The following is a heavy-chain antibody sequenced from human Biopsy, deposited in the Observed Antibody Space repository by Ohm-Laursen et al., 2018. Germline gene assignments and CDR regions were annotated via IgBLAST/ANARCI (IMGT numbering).Heavy chain of an antibody. CDR2: IYDRGSTA. D-gene: IGHD6-19*01. Sequence: PSDTLSLTCTVSGDSISSYYWTWIRQPPGQGLEYIGYIYDRGSTANYNPSLESRVTMSVDMPKNQFSLKLSSVTAADTAIYYCARGMRSSGWPYFDSWGQGTLVTVSS. CDR3: ARGMRSSGWPYFDS. V-gene: IGHV4-59*07. CDR1: GDSISSYY. J-gene: IGHJ4*02.